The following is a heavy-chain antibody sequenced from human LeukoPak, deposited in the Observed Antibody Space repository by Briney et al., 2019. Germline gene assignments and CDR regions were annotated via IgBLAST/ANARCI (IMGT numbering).Heavy chain of an antibody. J-gene: IGHJ4*02. Sequence: ASVKVSCKASGYTFTSYGISWVRQAPGQGLEWMGWISAYNGNTNYAQKLQGRVTMTTDTSTSTAYMELSSLRSEDTAVYYCARESPILTYYYDSSGHYSYWGQGTLVTVSS. V-gene: IGHV1-18*01. D-gene: IGHD3-22*01. CDR1: GYTFTSYG. CDR2: ISAYNGNT. CDR3: ARESPILTYYYDSSGHYSY.